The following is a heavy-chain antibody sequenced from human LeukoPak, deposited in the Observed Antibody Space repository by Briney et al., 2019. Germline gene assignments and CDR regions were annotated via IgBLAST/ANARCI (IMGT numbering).Heavy chain of an antibody. Sequence: SETLSLTCAVYGGSFSGYYWSWIRQPPGKGLEWIGYIYYSGSTYYNPSLKSRVTISVDTSKNQFSLKLSSVTAADTAVYYCASYYYDSRGYFDYWGQGTLVTVSS. CDR1: GGSFSGYY. CDR3: ASYYYDSRGYFDY. D-gene: IGHD3-22*01. V-gene: IGHV4-30-4*08. CDR2: IYYSGST. J-gene: IGHJ4*02.